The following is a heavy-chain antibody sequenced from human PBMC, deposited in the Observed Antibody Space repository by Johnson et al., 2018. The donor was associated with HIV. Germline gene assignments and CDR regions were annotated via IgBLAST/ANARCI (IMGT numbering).Heavy chain of an antibody. J-gene: IGHJ3*02. CDR3: AKDIQLAYPRGAFDI. CDR2: ISWNSGSI. D-gene: IGHD3-10*01. V-gene: IGHV3-9*01. CDR1: GFIFDDYA. Sequence: VQLVESGGGLVQPGGSLRLSCAASGFIFDDYAMHWVRQAPGKGLEWVSGISWNSGSIGYADSVKGRFTISRDNAKNSLYLQMNSLRAEDTALYYCAKDIQLAYPRGAFDIWGQGTMVTVSS.